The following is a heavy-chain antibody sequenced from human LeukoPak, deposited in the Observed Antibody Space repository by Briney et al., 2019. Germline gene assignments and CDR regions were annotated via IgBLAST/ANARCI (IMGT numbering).Heavy chain of an antibody. CDR3: ARDWASPGPTTI. Sequence: QPGGSLRLSCAASGFTFNTYSMNWVRQAPGKGLEWVSYITPSSDIIYYTDSVRGRFTISRDNAKNSLYLQMTSLRAEDTAIYYCARDWASPGPTTIWGQGTLVTVSS. J-gene: IGHJ4*02. CDR2: ITPSSDII. V-gene: IGHV3-48*04. D-gene: IGHD1-26*01. CDR1: GFTFNTYS.